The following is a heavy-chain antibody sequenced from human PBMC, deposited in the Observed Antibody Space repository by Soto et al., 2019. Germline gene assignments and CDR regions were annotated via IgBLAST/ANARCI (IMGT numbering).Heavy chain of an antibody. D-gene: IGHD3-3*01. CDR3: ARDSPYDFWSGYSNAFDV. CDR1: GGSISSGGYY. CDR2: IYYSGST. J-gene: IGHJ3*01. Sequence: SETLSLTCTVSGGSISSGGYYWSWIRQHPGKGLEWIGYIYYSGSTYYSPSLKSRVTISLDTSKNQFSLKLSSVTAADTAVYYCARDSPYDFWSGYSNAFDVWGQGTMVTVSS. V-gene: IGHV4-31*03.